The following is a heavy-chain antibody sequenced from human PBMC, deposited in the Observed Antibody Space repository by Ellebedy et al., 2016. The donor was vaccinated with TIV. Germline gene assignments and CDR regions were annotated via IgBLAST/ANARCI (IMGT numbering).Heavy chain of an antibody. CDR2: ITGSGDNT. CDR1: VFTFSTSV. V-gene: IGHV3-23*01. D-gene: IGHD3-10*01. J-gene: IGHJ4*02. CDR3: AIDRPITGSYHGDYFDS. Sequence: GESLKISCAASVFTFSTSVMNWVRQAPGKRLEWVASITGSGDNTFYADSVRGRVTISRDNSKNTLFLQMNGLRAEDTAVYYCAIDRPITGSYHGDYFDSWGQGTLVTVAS.